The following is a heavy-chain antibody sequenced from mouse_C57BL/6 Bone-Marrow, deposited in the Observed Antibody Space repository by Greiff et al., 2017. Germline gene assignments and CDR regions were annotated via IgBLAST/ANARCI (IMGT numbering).Heavy chain of an antibody. CDR3: ARSRCSRGYVDV. V-gene: IGHV1-55*01. D-gene: IGHD6-1*01. Sequence: QVQLQQPGAELVKPGASVKMSCKASGYTFTSYWITWVKQRPGQGLEWIGDIYPGSGSTNYNETFKSKATLTVDTSSGTADMQLSSLTSEDSAVYCCARSRCSRGYVDVWGTGTTVTVSA. J-gene: IGHJ1*03. CDR2: IYPGSGST. CDR1: GYTFTSYW.